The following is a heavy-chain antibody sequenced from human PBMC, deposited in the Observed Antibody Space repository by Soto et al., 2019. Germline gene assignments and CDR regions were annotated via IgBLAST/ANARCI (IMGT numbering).Heavy chain of an antibody. CDR3: AREYSLAVLGPGY. J-gene: IGHJ4*02. V-gene: IGHV3-30-3*01. Sequence: QVQLVESGGGVVQPGRSLRLSCAASGFSFSSYAMHWVRQAPGKGLEWVAVISNEGSNEHYADSLKGRFSISRDNSKNTLYLQMSSLRPEDTAVYYCAREYSLAVLGPGYWGQGTLVTVSS. CDR1: GFSFSSYA. CDR2: ISNEGSNE. D-gene: IGHD5-18*01.